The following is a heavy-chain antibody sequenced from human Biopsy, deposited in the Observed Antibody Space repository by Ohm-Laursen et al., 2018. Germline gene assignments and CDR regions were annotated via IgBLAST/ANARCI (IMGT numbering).Heavy chain of an antibody. CDR3: AREAIGYQLPCDD. D-gene: IGHD2-2*01. Sequence: SVKVSCKASGGTFQKYGVTWVRQAPGQGLEWMGGIIPMLGTVQYARKLRGRVTITADSPTSTVDMELTSPTSDDTAVYFCAREAIGYQLPCDDWGQGTLVTVSS. J-gene: IGHJ4*02. CDR2: IIPMLGTV. CDR1: GGTFQKYG. V-gene: IGHV1-69*10.